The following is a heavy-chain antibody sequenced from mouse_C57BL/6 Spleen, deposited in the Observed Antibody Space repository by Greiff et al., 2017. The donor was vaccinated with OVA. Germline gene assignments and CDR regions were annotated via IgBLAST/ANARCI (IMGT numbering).Heavy chain of an antibody. D-gene: IGHD1-1*01. CDR2: IDPSDSYT. Sequence: VQLQQPGAELVRPGTSVKLSCKASGYTFTSYWMHWVKQRPGQGLEWIGVIDPSDSYTNYNQKFKGKATLTVDTSSSTAYMQLSSLTSEDSAVYYCARRYYGSSYDFDYWGQGTTLTVSS. CDR3: ARRYYGSSYDFDY. V-gene: IGHV1-59*01. J-gene: IGHJ2*01. CDR1: GYTFTSYW.